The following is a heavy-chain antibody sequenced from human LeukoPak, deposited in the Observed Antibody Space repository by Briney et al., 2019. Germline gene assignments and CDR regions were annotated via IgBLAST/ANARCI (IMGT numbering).Heavy chain of an antibody. D-gene: IGHD3-10*01. CDR3: AKEIYFGSGSYPDY. Sequence: QAGGSLRLSCAASGFTFSSYGIHWVRQAPGKGLEWVAAISNDGNNKYYADSVKGRFTISRDNSKNTLYLQMNSLRAEDTAVYYCAKEIYFGSGSYPDYWGQGTLVIVSS. V-gene: IGHV3-30*18. J-gene: IGHJ4*02. CDR1: GFTFSSYG. CDR2: ISNDGNNK.